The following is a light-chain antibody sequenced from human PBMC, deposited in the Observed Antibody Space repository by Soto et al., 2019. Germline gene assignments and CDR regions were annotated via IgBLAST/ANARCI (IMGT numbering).Light chain of an antibody. Sequence: DIHMTQSPSTVSASVGDRVTITCRASQPVDPWLAWHQQKPGKAPRVLIYKTSDLENGVPSRFSASRSGAVYALTISGAQPDDFATYYCQQYYSRETFGQGTRVEV. CDR2: KTS. CDR1: QPVDPW. CDR3: QQYYSRET. V-gene: IGKV1-5*03. J-gene: IGKJ1*01.